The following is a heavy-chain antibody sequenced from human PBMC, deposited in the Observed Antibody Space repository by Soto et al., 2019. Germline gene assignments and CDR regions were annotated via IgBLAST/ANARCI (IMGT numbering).Heavy chain of an antibody. V-gene: IGHV4-59*13. CDR3: ATDSAGRGPFDP. CDR2: TYHTGST. CDR1: GGSFGTNY. J-gene: IGHJ5*02. D-gene: IGHD3-10*01. Sequence: PSETLSLTCTISGGSFGTNYWSWIRQAPGKGLEWIGYTYHTGSTKYNPSLKSRATIPVDTSKNQFSLTLNSAAAADTAVYYCATDSAGRGPFDPWGQGILVTVSS.